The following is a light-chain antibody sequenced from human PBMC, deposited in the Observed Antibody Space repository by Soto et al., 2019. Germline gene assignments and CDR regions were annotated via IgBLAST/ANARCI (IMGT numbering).Light chain of an antibody. CDR1: ESISSW. Sequence: DIQMTQSPSTLSASVGDRVNITCRASESISSWLAWYQQKPGKAPTLLIYDASSLESGVPSRFSGSGSGTEFTLTISSLQPDDFATYYCQQYNSYRWTFGQGTKVEIK. J-gene: IGKJ1*01. V-gene: IGKV1-5*01. CDR2: DAS. CDR3: QQYNSYRWT.